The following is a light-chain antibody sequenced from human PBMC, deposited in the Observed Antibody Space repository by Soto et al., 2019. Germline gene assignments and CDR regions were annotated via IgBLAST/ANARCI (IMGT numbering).Light chain of an antibody. V-gene: IGLV2-14*01. Sequence: QSALTQPASVSASPGQSITISCTGTSSDVAGYNYVSWYQHHPGKAPKLMIYEVINRPSGVSNRFSGSKSGNTASLTISGLQAEDEADYYCSSYTSNNTLVFGGGTKLTVL. CDR2: EVI. CDR1: SSDVAGYNY. CDR3: SSYTSNNTLV. J-gene: IGLJ2*01.